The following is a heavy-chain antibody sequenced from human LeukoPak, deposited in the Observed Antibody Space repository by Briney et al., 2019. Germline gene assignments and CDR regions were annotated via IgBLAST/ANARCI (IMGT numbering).Heavy chain of an antibody. J-gene: IGHJ4*02. CDR3: ARRTTQKSFDF. CDR1: GFSFSGYS. CDR2: ISSSSSYI. V-gene: IGHV3-21*01. Sequence: GGSLRLSCAASGFSFSGYSMNWVRQAPGKGLEWVSSISSSSSYIYFADSVKGRFTISRDNAKNSLYLRMNSLRAEDTGFYYCARRTTQKSFDFWGQGTLVTVSS. D-gene: IGHD1-1*01.